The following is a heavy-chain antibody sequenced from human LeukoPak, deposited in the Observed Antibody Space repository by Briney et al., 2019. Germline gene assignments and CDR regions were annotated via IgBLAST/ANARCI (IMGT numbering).Heavy chain of an antibody. D-gene: IGHD4-11*01. CDR2: INPSGGST. CDR1: GYTFTSYY. Sequence: ASVKVSCKASGYTFTSYYMHWVRQAPGQGLEWMGIINPSGGSTSYAQKFQGRVTMTRDMSTSTVYMELSSLRSEDTAVYYWARASQGLPRDYWGQGTLVTVSS. V-gene: IGHV1-46*01. CDR3: ARASQGLPRDY. J-gene: IGHJ4*02.